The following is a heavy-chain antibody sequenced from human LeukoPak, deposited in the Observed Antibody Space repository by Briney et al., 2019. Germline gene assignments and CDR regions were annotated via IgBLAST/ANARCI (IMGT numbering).Heavy chain of an antibody. CDR1: GITFSTYG. CDR3: SKRKTDYSYPSSFDY. D-gene: IGHD5-12*01. J-gene: IGHJ4*01. Sequence: GGSLRLSCAASGITFSTYGMHWVRQAPGKGLEWVTLIIYDGSTKYNSDSVKGRFTLPSDNSKHTLYLQMNRPRADDPADYYCSKRKTDYSYPSSFDYWGQGTLVTVSS. CDR2: IIYDGSTK. V-gene: IGHV3-30*18.